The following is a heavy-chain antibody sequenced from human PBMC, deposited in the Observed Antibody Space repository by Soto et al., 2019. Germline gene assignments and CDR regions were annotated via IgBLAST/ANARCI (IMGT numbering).Heavy chain of an antibody. CDR2: INSGGST. Sequence: GWSLRLSCAASGFTFSSYWMHWVRQAPGKGLVWVSRINSGGSTYYADSVKGRFTISRDNSKNTLYLQMNSLRAEDTAVYYCAKDLNSVTTLYYYYGMDVWGQGTTVTVSS. D-gene: IGHD4-4*01. CDR3: AKDLNSVTTLYYYYGMDV. CDR1: GFTFSSYW. V-gene: IGHV3-74*01. J-gene: IGHJ6*02.